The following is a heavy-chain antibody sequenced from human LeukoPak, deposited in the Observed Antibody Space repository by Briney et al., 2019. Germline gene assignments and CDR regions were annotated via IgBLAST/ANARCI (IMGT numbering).Heavy chain of an antibody. V-gene: IGHV4-4*09. D-gene: IGHD6-13*01. J-gene: IGHJ6*03. CDR2: IYTSGST. CDR3: ARQGLSWGISDYYYYYMDV. Sequence: PSETLSLTCTVSGGSISSYYWSWIRQPPGKGLEWIGYIYTSGSTNYNPSLKSRVTLSVDTSKNQFSLKLSSVTAADTAVYYCARQGLSWGISDYYYYYMDVWGKGTTVTVSS. CDR1: GGSISSYY.